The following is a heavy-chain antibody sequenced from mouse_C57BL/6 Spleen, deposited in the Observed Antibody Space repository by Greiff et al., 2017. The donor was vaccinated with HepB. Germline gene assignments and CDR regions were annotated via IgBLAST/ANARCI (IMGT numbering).Heavy chain of an antibody. CDR3: ARDLDGYYLYYFDY. V-gene: IGHV1-82*01. CDR1: GYAFSSSW. Sequence: QVQLKQSGPELVKPGASVKISCKASGYAFSSSWMNWVKQRPGKGLEWIGRIYPGDGDTNYNGKFKGKATLTADKSSSTAYMQLSSLTSEDSAVYFCARDLDGYYLYYFDYWGQGTTLTVSS. J-gene: IGHJ2*01. D-gene: IGHD2-3*01. CDR2: IYPGDGDT.